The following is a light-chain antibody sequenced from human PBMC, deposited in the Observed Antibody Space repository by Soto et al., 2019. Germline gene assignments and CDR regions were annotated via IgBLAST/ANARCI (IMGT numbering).Light chain of an antibody. Sequence: EIVLTQSPGTLSLSPGERATLSCRASQSVSSSFLAWYQQKPGQAPRLLIYGASSRATGIPDRFSGSGSGTDLPLTIIRLEPEDFAVYYCRQYDSSPWTFGQGTKVEIK. J-gene: IGKJ1*01. V-gene: IGKV3-20*01. CDR1: QSVSSSF. CDR2: GAS. CDR3: RQYDSSPWT.